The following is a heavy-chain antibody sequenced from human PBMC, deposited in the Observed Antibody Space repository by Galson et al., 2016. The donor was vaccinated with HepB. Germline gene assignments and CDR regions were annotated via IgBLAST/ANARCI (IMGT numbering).Heavy chain of an antibody. CDR1: GYSFTSYW. CDR2: IDPSDSYT. J-gene: IGHJ1*01. CDR3: ATHPTDSGPYYLSHIN. D-gene: IGHD3-22*01. V-gene: IGHV5-10-1*01. Sequence: QSGAEVKKPGESLTISCKTSGYSFTSYWISWVRQMPGKGLEWMGRIDPSDSYTHFGPSFQGHVTGSADKSIGTAYLQWSSLKASDTAIYYCATHPTDSGPYYLSHINWGQGTLVTVSS.